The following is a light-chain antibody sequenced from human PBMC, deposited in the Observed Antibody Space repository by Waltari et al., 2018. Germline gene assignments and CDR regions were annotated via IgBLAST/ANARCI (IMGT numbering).Light chain of an antibody. V-gene: IGLV1-44*01. Sequence: QSVLTQPPSASGTPGQRVTISCSGSSSNIGSNPVNWYQQLPGTAPKLLIYTNKRLPEGVPDRFAGAKAGTSASLAIHGLKSEDEAHYYCATWDDSLNGNVFGSGTKVIVL. J-gene: IGLJ6*01. CDR1: SSNIGSNP. CDR3: ATWDDSLNGNV. CDR2: TNK.